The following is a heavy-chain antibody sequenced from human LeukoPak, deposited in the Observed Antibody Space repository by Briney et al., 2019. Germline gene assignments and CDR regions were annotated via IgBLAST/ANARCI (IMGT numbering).Heavy chain of an antibody. CDR1: GGSFSGYY. CDR2: VNHSGST. CDR3: ARVAAGTYWYYAMDV. V-gene: IGHV4-34*01. D-gene: IGHD2-15*01. Sequence: PSETLSLTCAVYGGSFSGYYWSWIRQPPGKGLEWIGEVNHSGSTNYNPSLKSRVTISVDTSKNQFSLKLSSVTAADTAVYYCARVAAGTYWYYAMDVWGQGTTVTVSS. J-gene: IGHJ6*02.